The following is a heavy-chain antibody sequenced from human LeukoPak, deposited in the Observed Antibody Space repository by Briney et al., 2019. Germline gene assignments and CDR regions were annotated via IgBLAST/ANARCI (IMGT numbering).Heavy chain of an antibody. CDR2: ISGSGGST. D-gene: IGHD3-16*02. V-gene: IGHV3-23*01. Sequence: GGSLRLSCAASGFTFSSYAVSWVRQAPGKGLEWVSAISGSGGSTYYADSVKGRFTISRDSSKNTLYLQMNSLKTEDTAVYYCSTDPVYDYVWGSYPPSHYWGQGTLVTVSS. CDR3: STDPVYDYVWGSYPPSHY. CDR1: GFTFSSYA. J-gene: IGHJ4*02.